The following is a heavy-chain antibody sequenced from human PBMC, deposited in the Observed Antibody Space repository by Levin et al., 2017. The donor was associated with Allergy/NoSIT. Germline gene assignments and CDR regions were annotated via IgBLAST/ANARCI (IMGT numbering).Heavy chain of an antibody. V-gene: IGHV1-2*06. J-gene: IGHJ5*02. CDR1: GYTFTGYY. CDR2: INPNSGGT. CDR3: ARDRVLLRAPLNNWFDP. Sequence: WASVKVSCKASGYTFTGYYMHWVRQAPGQGLEWMGRINPNSGGTNYAQKFQGRVTMTRDTSISTAYMELSRLRSDDTAVYYCARDRVLLRAPLNNWFDPWGQGTLVTVSS. D-gene: IGHD5-24*01.